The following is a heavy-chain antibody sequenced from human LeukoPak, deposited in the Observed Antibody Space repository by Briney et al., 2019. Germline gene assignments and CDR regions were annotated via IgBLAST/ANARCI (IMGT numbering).Heavy chain of an antibody. V-gene: IGHV1-69*01. J-gene: IGHJ4*02. D-gene: IGHD3-22*01. CDR3: ARGAYYYDSSGYYYPDY. CDR2: IIPIFGTA. CDR1: GGTFSSYA. Sequence: SVKVSCRASGGTFSSYAISWVRQAPGQGLEWMGGIIPIFGTANYAQKFQGRVTITADESTSTAYMELSSLRSEDTAVYYCARGAYYYDSSGYYYPDYWGQGTLVTVSS.